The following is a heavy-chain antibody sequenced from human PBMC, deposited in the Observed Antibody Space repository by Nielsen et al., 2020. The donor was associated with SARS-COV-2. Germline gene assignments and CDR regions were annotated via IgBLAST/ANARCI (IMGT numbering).Heavy chain of an antibody. CDR3: ARDTRAFDI. Sequence: GGSLRLSCAASGFTFSSYTMNWVRQAPGKGLEWISSIRSSVGYKYYADSVKGRFTISRDNGKNSLYLQMNSLRVDDTAVYYCARDTRAFDIWGLGTMVAVSS. D-gene: IGHD2-15*01. CDR2: IRSSVGYK. CDR1: GFTFSSYT. J-gene: IGHJ3*02. V-gene: IGHV3-21*01.